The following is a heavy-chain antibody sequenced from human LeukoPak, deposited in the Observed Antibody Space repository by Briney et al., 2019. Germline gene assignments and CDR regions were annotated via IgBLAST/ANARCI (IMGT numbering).Heavy chain of an antibody. CDR2: ISYDGSNK. J-gene: IGHJ6*02. D-gene: IGHD6-6*01. V-gene: IGHV3-30*03. Sequence: PGGSLRLSCAASGFTFSTSGMHWVRQAPGKGLKWVAVISYDGSNKYNADSVKGRFAISRDNSRNTLYLQMNSLRTEDTAVYYCARDRSSGTYYYYGMDVWGQGTTVTVSS. CDR3: ARDRSSGTYYYYGMDV. CDR1: GFTFSTSG.